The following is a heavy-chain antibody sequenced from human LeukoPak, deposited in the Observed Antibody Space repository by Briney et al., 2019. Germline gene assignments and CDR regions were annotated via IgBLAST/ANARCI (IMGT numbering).Heavy chain of an antibody. CDR2: IYYSGST. V-gene: IGHV4-59*01. Sequence: SETLSLTCTVSGGSISSYYWSWIRQPPGKGLEWIGYIYYSGSTNYNPSLKSRVTISVDTSKNQFSLKLSSVTAADTAVYYCARGPTLAGFGELLSYYFDYWGQGTLVTVSS. CDR1: GGSISSYY. J-gene: IGHJ4*02. D-gene: IGHD3-10*01. CDR3: ARGPTLAGFGELLSYYFDY.